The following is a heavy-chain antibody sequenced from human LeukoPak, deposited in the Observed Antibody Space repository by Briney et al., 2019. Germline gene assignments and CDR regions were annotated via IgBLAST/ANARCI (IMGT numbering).Heavy chain of an antibody. V-gene: IGHV4-31*03. D-gene: IGHD5-24*01. CDR1: GGSINNGGYY. Sequence: PSETLSLTCTVSGGSINNGGYYWSWIRQHPGKGLEWIGYIYYSGSSYYNPSLRSRVTISVDTSKNHFSLKLSSVTAADTAVYYCARHGRRDGRRSPWSAWGQGTLVSVS. CDR3: ARHGRRDGRRSPWSA. CDR2: IYYSGSS. J-gene: IGHJ4*02.